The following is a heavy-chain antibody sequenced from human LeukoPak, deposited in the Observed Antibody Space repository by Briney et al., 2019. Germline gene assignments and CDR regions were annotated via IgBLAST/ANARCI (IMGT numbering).Heavy chain of an antibody. CDR1: GYSISSGYY. Sequence: LETLSLTCTVSGYSISSGYYWSWIRQPAGKGLEWIGRIYTSGSTNYNPSLKGRVTMSVDTSKNQFSLKLSSVTAADTAVYYCARAKGNYYYYYMDVWGKGTTVTISS. CDR2: IYTSGST. D-gene: IGHD6-13*01. V-gene: IGHV4-4*07. J-gene: IGHJ6*03. CDR3: ARAKGNYYYYYMDV.